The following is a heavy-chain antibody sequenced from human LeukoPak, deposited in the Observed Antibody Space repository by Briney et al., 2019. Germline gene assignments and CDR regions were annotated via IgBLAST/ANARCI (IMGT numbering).Heavy chain of an antibody. CDR3: AKDHSSSCDFDY. D-gene: IGHD6-6*01. V-gene: IGHV3-30*02. J-gene: IGHJ4*02. CDR2: IRYDGSNK. CDR1: GFTFRSYG. Sequence: PGGSLSLSCAPSGFTFRSYGMHWVRQAPGKGLEWVAFIRYDGSNKYYADSVKGRFTISRDNSKNTLYLQMNSLRAEDTAVYYCAKDHSSSCDFDYWGQGTLVTVSS.